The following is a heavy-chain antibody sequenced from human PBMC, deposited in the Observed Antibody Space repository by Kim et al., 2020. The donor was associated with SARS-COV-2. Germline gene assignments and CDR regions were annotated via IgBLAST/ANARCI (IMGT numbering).Heavy chain of an antibody. Sequence: GGSLRLSCAASGFTFSTYSMNWVRQAPGKGLEWVSSISSSGSDIYYADSAKGRFTIARDNAQNSLFLQMNSLRAEDTAVYYCARDRWPATGHSMDGWGKGTTVTVSS. CDR2: ISSSGSDI. CDR3: ARDRWPATGHSMDG. D-gene: IGHD5-12*01. J-gene: IGHJ6*04. CDR1: GFTFSTYS. V-gene: IGHV3-21*01.